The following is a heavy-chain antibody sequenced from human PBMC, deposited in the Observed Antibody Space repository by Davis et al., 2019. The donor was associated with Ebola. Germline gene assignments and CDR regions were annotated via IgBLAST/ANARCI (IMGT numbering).Heavy chain of an antibody. CDR2: INPNSGGT. J-gene: IGHJ4*02. D-gene: IGHD1-26*01. CDR1: GYTFTGYY. V-gene: IGHV1-2*02. CDR3: AFQGGPGGAPTPSRFDY. Sequence: ASVKVSCKASGYTFTGYYMHWVRQAPGQGLEWMGWINPNSGGTNYAQKFQGRVTMTRDTSISTAYMELSRLRSDDTAVYYCAFQGGPGGAPTPSRFDYWGQGTLVTVSS.